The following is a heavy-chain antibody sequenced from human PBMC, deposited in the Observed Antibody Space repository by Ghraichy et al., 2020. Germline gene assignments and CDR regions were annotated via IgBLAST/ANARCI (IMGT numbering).Heavy chain of an antibody. J-gene: IGHJ5*02. V-gene: IGHV3-23*01. CDR3: TYAYGFNNP. CDR1: GLSFSNEA. Sequence: GESLNISCAASGLSFSNEAMTWVRQTPGKGLDWVSTISSSGSNTYYSDSVKGRFTISRDNSKNTLFLQMSSLRAEDTALYYCTYAYGFNNPWGQGTLVTVSS. D-gene: IGHD5-24*01. CDR2: ISSSGSNT.